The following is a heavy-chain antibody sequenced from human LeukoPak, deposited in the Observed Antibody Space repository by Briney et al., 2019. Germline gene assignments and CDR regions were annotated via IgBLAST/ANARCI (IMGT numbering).Heavy chain of an antibody. Sequence: GESLKISCKGSGYSFTNYWIAWVRQMRGKGLEWIGSIYPGDSDTKYSPSFQGQVTISADKSISTAYLQWSSLKASDTAMYYCARAASEAGGDYYFDSWGQGILVTVSS. CDR3: ARAASEAGGDYYFDS. J-gene: IGHJ4*02. D-gene: IGHD2-15*01. V-gene: IGHV5-51*01. CDR2: IYPGDSDT. CDR1: GYSFTNYW.